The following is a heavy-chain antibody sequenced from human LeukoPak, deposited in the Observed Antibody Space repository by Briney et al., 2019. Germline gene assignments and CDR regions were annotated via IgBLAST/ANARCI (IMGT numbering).Heavy chain of an antibody. CDR1: GGSISSSSYY. CDR2: IYYSGST. J-gene: IGHJ4*02. Sequence: SETLSLTCTVSGGSISSSSYYWGRIRQPPGKGLEWIGSIYYSGSTYYNPSLKSRVTISVDTSKNQFSLKLSSVTAADTAVYYCASPNYDFWSGYYYFDYWGQGTLITVSS. V-gene: IGHV4-39*01. CDR3: ASPNYDFWSGYYYFDY. D-gene: IGHD3-3*01.